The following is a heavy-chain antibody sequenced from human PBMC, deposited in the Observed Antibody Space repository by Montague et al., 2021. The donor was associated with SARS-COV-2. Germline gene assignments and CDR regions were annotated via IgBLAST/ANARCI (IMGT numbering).Heavy chain of an antibody. CDR2: IYYSGST. Sequence: TLSLTCTVSGGSISSGGYYWSWIRQHPGKGLEWIGYIYYSGSTYYNPSLKSRVTMSVDTSKNQFSLKLSSVTAADTAVYYCARASGKKTIFGVVISYFGYWGQGTLVTVSS. J-gene: IGHJ4*02. CDR1: GGSISSGGYY. CDR3: ARASGKKTIFGVVISYFGY. D-gene: IGHD3-3*01. V-gene: IGHV4-31*03.